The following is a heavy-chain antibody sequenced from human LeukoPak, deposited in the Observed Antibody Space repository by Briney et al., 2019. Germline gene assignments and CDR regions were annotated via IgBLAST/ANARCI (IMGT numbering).Heavy chain of an antibody. J-gene: IGHJ4*02. CDR2: INPNSGGT. CDR3: ARVMYYYDKFAGY. D-gene: IGHD3-22*01. Sequence: ASVTVSCKASGYTFTDYYMHWVRQAPGQGLEWMGWINPNSGGTNYAQKFQGRVTMTRDTTISTAYMELSRLRSDDTAVYYCARVMYYYDKFAGYWGQGTLVTVSS. V-gene: IGHV1-2*02. CDR1: GYTFTDYY.